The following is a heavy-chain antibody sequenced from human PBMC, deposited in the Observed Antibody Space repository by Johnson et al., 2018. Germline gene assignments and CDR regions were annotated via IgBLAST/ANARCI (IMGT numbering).Heavy chain of an antibody. Sequence: EVQLVESGGGLVKPGGSXTLFCAASGFTFSNVWMSWVRQAPGKGLEWVGRIKSKTDGGTIDYAVPVKGRFIISRNDSKNTLFLQMNSLRTEDTAFYYCARAHCSGVSCSSLQHWGQGTLVTVSS. J-gene: IGHJ1*01. D-gene: IGHD2-15*01. CDR1: GFTFSNVW. CDR2: IKSKTDGGTI. V-gene: IGHV3-15*05. CDR3: ARAHCSGVSCSSLQH.